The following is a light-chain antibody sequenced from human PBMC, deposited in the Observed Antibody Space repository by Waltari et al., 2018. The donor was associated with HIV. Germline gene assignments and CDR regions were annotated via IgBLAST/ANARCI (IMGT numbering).Light chain of an antibody. CDR2: SNN. CDR1: SSNTGSNT. CDR3: ATWDDSLNGYV. V-gene: IGLV1-44*01. Sequence: QSVLTQPPSASGTPGQRVNISCSGSSSNTGSNTVNWYQQLPGAAPKLLIYSNNQRPSGGPDRFSGSKSGTSASLAISGLLSEDEADYSCATWDDSLNGYVFGTGTKVTVL. J-gene: IGLJ1*01.